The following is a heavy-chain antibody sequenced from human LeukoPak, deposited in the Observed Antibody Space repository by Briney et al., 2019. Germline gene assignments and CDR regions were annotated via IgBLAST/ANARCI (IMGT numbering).Heavy chain of an antibody. CDR3: ARDRRGYYDSSGYATY. CDR1: GFTFSSYS. J-gene: IGHJ4*02. V-gene: IGHV3-21*01. CDR2: ISSSSSYI. D-gene: IGHD3-22*01. Sequence: GGSLRLSCAASGFTFSSYSMNWVRQAPGKGLEWVSSISSSSSYIYYADSVKGRFTISRDNAKNSLYLQMNSLRAEDTAVYYCARDRRGYYDSSGYATYWGQGTPVTVSS.